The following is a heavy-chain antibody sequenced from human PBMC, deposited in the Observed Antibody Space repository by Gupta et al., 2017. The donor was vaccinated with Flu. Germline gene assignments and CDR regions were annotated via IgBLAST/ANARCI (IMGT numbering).Heavy chain of an antibody. J-gene: IGHJ3*02. D-gene: IGHD2-2*01. V-gene: IGHV3-9*01. CDR1: DDYA. CDR2: ISWNSGRI. CDR3: AKDQGYQLLEAFDI. Sequence: DDYAKHGVQQAPGKGLGWCSGISWNSGRIGYADSVNGRFTISRDNAKNSLYLQMNSLRDEDTALYYCAKDQGYQLLEAFDIWGQGTMVTVSS.